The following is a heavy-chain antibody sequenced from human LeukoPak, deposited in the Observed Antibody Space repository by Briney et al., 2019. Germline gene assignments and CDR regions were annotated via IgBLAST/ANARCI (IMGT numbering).Heavy chain of an antibody. CDR2: ISGSGGGT. V-gene: IGHV3-23*01. CDR3: AKVLYNIVVVVAAPFDY. CDR1: GFTFSSYA. D-gene: IGHD2-15*01. J-gene: IGHJ4*02. Sequence: GSLRLSCAASGFTFSSYAMSWVRQAPGKGLEWVSAISGSGGGTYYADSVKGRFTISRDNSKNTLYLQMNSLRAEDTAVYYCAKVLYNIVVVVAAPFDYWGQGTLVTVSS.